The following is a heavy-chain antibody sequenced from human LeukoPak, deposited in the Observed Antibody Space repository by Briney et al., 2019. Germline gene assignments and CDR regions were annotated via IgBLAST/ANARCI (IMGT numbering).Heavy chain of an antibody. CDR1: GGSISSYY. CDR3: ARHPRGHNAHYYGMDV. D-gene: IGHD5-24*01. J-gene: IGHJ6*02. Sequence: SETLSLTCTVSGGSISSYYWSWIRQPAGKGLEWIGRIYPSGSTNYNPSLKSRVTMSVDTSKNQFSLKLSSVTAADTAVYYCARHPRGHNAHYYGMDVWGQGTTVTVSS. V-gene: IGHV4-4*07. CDR2: IYPSGST.